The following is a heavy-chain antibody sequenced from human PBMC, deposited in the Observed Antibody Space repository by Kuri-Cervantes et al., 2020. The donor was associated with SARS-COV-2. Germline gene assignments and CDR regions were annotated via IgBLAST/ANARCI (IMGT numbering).Heavy chain of an antibody. CDR2: FNKFDGNI. CDR3: ARDWGAGLLELRSPDRIDY. Sequence: GGSLRLSCVASGFNFDAYGMAWVRQAPGRGLEWVSGFNKFDGNIAYGDSVKGRFIISRDPAKNSLYLQMNSLRAEDTAVYYCARDWGAGLLELRSPDRIDYWGQGTLVTVSS. D-gene: IGHD1-7*01. V-gene: IGHV3-20*04. J-gene: IGHJ4*02. CDR1: GFNFDAYG.